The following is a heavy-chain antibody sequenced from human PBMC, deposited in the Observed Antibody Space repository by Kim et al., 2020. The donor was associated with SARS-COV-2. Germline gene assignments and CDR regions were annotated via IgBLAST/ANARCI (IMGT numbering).Heavy chain of an antibody. D-gene: IGHD6-25*01. J-gene: IGHJ4*02. V-gene: IGHV3-23*01. Sequence: GGSLRLSCAASGFTFSSYAMSWVRQAPGKGLEWVSGISGSGGSTYYADSVKGRFTISRDNSKNTLYLQMNSLRAEDTAVYYCAQAGWLSADTRPFDYWGQGTLVTVSS. CDR2: ISGSGGST. CDR1: GFTFSSYA. CDR3: AQAGWLSADTRPFDY.